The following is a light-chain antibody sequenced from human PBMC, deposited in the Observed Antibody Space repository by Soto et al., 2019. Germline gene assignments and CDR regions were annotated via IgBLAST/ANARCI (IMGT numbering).Light chain of an antibody. CDR1: QDIITW. V-gene: IGKV1-12*01. J-gene: IGKJ3*01. CDR3: QQSDSFPFT. CDR2: SAS. Sequence: DIQMTQSPSYVSASEGDRVTITCRASQDIITWLAWFQQKPGKAPRLLIYSASTLQRGVPSRFSGSGSGTEFTLASIRLQPEDVATYFCQQSDSFPFTVGPGTKVDV.